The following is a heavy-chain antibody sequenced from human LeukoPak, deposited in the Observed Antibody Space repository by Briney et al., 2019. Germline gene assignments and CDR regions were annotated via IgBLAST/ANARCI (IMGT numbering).Heavy chain of an antibody. CDR2: ISSSSSYI. V-gene: IGHV3-21*01. CDR3: ARDFYDSSGYYYRFDY. D-gene: IGHD3-22*01. J-gene: IGHJ4*02. CDR1: GFTFSSYS. Sequence: PGGSLRLFCAASGFTFSSYSMNWVRQAPGKGLEWVSSISSSSSYIYYADSVKGRFTISRDNAKNSLYLQMNSLRAEDTAVYYCARDFYDSSGYYYRFDYWGQGTLVTVSS.